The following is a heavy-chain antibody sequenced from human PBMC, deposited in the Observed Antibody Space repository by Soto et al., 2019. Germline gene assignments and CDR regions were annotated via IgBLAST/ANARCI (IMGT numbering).Heavy chain of an antibody. V-gene: IGHV5-51*01. CDR3: VRSSGDAFGI. D-gene: IGHD3-10*01. Sequence: GESLKISCQVSGYSFTSYWIGWVRQMPGKGLESMGIIFPSDSDTRYSPSFQGQVTISADKSIRTAYLQWSSLKASDTAMYYCVRSSGDAFGIWGQGTMVTVSS. CDR1: GYSFTSYW. J-gene: IGHJ3*02. CDR2: IFPSDSDT.